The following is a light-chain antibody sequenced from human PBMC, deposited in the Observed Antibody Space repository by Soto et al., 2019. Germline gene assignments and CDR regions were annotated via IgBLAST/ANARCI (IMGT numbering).Light chain of an antibody. V-gene: IGLV1-44*01. J-gene: IGLJ2*01. CDR3: AVWDDSLNGFV. CDR1: SSNIGSKN. Sequence: QSVLTQPPSASGTPGQRVTISCSGGSSNIGSKNVNWYQHLPATDPKLLIHRNNQRPSGVFDRFSGSRSGTSASLAISGLQSEDEADYYCAVWDDSLNGFVFGGGTKVTVL. CDR2: RNN.